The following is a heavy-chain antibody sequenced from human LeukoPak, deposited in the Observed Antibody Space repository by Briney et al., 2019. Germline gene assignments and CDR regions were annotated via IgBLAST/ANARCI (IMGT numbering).Heavy chain of an antibody. CDR3: ARVDYDFWSGSEHYFDY. V-gene: IGHV4-34*01. CDR2: INHSGST. J-gene: IGHJ4*02. D-gene: IGHD3-3*01. Sequence: PSETLSLTCAVYGGSFSGYYWSWIRQPPGKGLEWIGEINHSGSTNYNPSLKSRVTISVDTSKNQFSLKLSSVTAADTAVYYCARVDYDFWSGSEHYFDYWGQGTLVTVSS. CDR1: GGSFSGYY.